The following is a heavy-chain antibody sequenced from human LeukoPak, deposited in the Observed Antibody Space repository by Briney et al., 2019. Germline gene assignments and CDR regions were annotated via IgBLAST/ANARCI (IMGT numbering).Heavy chain of an antibody. Sequence: GGSLRLSCAASGFTVSSNYMSWVRQAPGKGLEWVSVIYSGGSTYYADSVKGRFTISRHNSKNTLYLQMNSLRAEDTAVYYCARGRYSSGWYQLDYWGQGTLVTVSS. D-gene: IGHD6-19*01. CDR1: GFTVSSNY. CDR2: IYSGGST. CDR3: ARGRYSSGWYQLDY. J-gene: IGHJ4*02. V-gene: IGHV3-53*04.